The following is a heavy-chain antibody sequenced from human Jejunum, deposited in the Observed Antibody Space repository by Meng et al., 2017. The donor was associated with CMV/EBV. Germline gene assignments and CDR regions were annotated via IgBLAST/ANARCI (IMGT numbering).Heavy chain of an antibody. Sequence: TFTGYSIHWVRQAPGQGLEWMGWINPNSGGTNFAQKFQGRVTMTRDTSISTVYMEMGSLTSDDTAVFYCARADQGTWFSYYNGMDVWGQGTTVTVSS. CDR2: INPNSGGT. D-gene: IGHD3-10*01. V-gene: IGHV1-2*02. CDR1: TFTGYS. J-gene: IGHJ6*02. CDR3: ARADQGTWFSYYNGMDV.